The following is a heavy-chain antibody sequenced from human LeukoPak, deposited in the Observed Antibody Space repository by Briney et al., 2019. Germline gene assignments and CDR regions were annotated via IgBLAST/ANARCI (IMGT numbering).Heavy chain of an antibody. D-gene: IGHD2-8*01. V-gene: IGHV3-23*01. CDR3: ATNLYCTNGVCSLVY. J-gene: IGHJ4*02. Sequence: GGSLRLSCAASGSTFSDYAMSWVRQAPGKGLEWVSAISGSGGSTYYADSVKGRFTISRDNSKNTLYLQMNSLRAEDTAVYYCATNLYCTNGVCSLVYWGQGTLVTVSS. CDR1: GSTFSDYA. CDR2: ISGSGGST.